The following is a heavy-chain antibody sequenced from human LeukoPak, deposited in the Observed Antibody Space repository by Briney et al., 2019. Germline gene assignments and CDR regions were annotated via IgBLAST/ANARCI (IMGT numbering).Heavy chain of an antibody. Sequence: PGGSLRLSCATSGFTFSSDAMSWVRQAPGKGLEWVSAISSSGGSTYYADSVKGRFTISRDNSKNTLYLQMNSLRAEDTAVYYCAKVPRWLQPFDYWGQGTLVAVSS. V-gene: IGHV3-23*01. CDR3: AKVPRWLQPFDY. J-gene: IGHJ4*02. CDR1: GFTFSSDA. D-gene: IGHD5-24*01. CDR2: ISSSGGST.